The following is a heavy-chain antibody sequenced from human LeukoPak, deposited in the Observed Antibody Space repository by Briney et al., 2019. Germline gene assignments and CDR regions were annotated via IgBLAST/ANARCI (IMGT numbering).Heavy chain of an antibody. Sequence: GGSLRLSCAASGFTFSSYEMNWVRQAPGKGLEWVSYISSSGSTIYYADSVKGRFTISRDNAKSSLYLQMNSLRAEDTAVYYCARVIAVAGKLDYWGQGTLVTVSS. D-gene: IGHD6-19*01. J-gene: IGHJ4*02. CDR2: ISSSGSTI. CDR1: GFTFSSYE. V-gene: IGHV3-48*03. CDR3: ARVIAVAGKLDY.